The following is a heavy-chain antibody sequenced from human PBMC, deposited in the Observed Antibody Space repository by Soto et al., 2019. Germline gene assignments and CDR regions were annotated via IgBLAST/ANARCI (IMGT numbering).Heavy chain of an antibody. CDR1: GYTFTSYG. V-gene: IGHV1-18*01. D-gene: IGHD3-22*01. Sequence: ASVKVSCKASGYTFTSYGISWVRQAPGQGLEWMGWISAYNGNTNYAQKLQGRVTMTTDTSTSTAYMELRSLRSDDTAVYYCARDSVWLREYYDSSGSIGTPGYFDYWGQGTLVTVSS. J-gene: IGHJ4*02. CDR2: ISAYNGNT. CDR3: ARDSVWLREYYDSSGSIGTPGYFDY.